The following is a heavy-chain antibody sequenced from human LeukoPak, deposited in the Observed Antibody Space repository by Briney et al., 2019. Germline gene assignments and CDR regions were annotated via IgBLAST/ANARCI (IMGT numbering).Heavy chain of an antibody. CDR1: GGSISSSSYY. CDR2: IYYSGST. D-gene: IGHD5-18*01. V-gene: IGHV4-39*01. Sequence: SETLSLTCTVSGGSISSSSYYWGWIRQPSGKGLEWIGSIYYSGSTYYNPSLKSRVTISVDTSKYQFSLKLSSVTAADTAVYYCARAVDTAITWFDPWGQGTLVTVSS. J-gene: IGHJ5*02. CDR3: ARAVDTAITWFDP.